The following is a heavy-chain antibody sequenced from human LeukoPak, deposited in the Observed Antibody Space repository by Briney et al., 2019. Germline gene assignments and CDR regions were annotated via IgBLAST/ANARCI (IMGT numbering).Heavy chain of an antibody. Sequence: PSETLSLTCAVSGGSIRSGDFYWSWIRQHPGKGLEWIGYICYSGTTYYSPSLKSRVTISLDTSKNQFSLKLSSVTAADTAVYYCARALGSGWSQREWGQGTPVTVSS. CDR3: ARALGSGWSQRE. D-gene: IGHD6-19*01. CDR1: GGSIRSGDFY. J-gene: IGHJ4*02. CDR2: ICYSGTT. V-gene: IGHV4-31*11.